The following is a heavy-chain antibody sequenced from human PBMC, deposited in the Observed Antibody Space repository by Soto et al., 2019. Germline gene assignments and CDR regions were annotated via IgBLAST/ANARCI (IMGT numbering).Heavy chain of an antibody. CDR2: ISGTSSYT. V-gene: IGHV3-11*05. CDR1: GFSFSDYY. J-gene: IGHJ4*02. Sequence: QMLLVESGGGLVKPGGSLRLSCAASGFSFSDYYMSWIRQAPGKGLEWVSYISGTSSYTNYADSVRGRFTISRDNAKNSLYLQMDSLKAEDTAVYYCARTERAPSNYLDILTGYYYFDYWGQGTLVTVSS. D-gene: IGHD3-9*01. CDR3: ARTERAPSNYLDILTGYYYFDY.